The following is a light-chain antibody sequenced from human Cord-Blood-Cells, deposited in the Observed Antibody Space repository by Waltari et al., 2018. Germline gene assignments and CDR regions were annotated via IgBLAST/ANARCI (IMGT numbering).Light chain of an antibody. CDR3: CSYAGSSTWV. Sequence: QSALTQPASVSGSPGQSITISCTGTSSDVGSYNLVSWYQQHPGKAPKLMIYEGSKRPSGVSKRFSGSKSGNTASLTISGLQADDEADYYCCSYAGSSTWVFGGGTKLTV. J-gene: IGLJ3*02. V-gene: IGLV2-23*01. CDR2: EGS. CDR1: SSDVGSYNL.